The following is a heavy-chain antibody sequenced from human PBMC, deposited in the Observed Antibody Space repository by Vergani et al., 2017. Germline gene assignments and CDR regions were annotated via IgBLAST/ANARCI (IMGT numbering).Heavy chain of an antibody. CDR2: IRSKANSYAT. Sequence: EVQLVESGGGLVQPGGSLKLSCAASGFTFSGSAMHWVRQASGKGLEWVGRIRSKANSYATAYAASVKGRFTISRDDSKNTADLQMNSLKTEDTAVYYCARVYSSSSSSDYWGQGTLVTVSS. V-gene: IGHV3-73*01. D-gene: IGHD6-6*01. CDR3: ARVYSSSSSSDY. J-gene: IGHJ4*02. CDR1: GFTFSGSA.